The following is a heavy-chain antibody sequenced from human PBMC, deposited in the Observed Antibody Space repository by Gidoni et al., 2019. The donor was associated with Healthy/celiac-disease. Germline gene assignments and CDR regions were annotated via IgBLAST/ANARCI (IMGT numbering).Heavy chain of an antibody. CDR3: AKDRTTIFGVVIPPDY. CDR2: ISYDGSNK. V-gene: IGHV3-30*18. Sequence: QVQLVESGGGVVQPGGSLRLSCAASGFTFSSYGMNWVRQAPGKGLEWVAVISYDGSNKYYADSVKGRFTISRDNSKNTLYLQMNSLRAEDTAVYYCAKDRTTIFGVVIPPDYWGQGTLVTVSS. D-gene: IGHD3-3*01. J-gene: IGHJ4*02. CDR1: GFTFSSYG.